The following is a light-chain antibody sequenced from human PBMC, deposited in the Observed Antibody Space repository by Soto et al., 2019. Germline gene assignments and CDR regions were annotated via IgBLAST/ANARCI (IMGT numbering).Light chain of an antibody. CDR1: QSNSSW. CDR3: QQYNTYPWT. V-gene: IGKV1-5*01. Sequence: DIQMTQSPATLSASVGDRVTITCRARQSNSSWLAWDQQKPGKVPKLLIDDASSLESGVPSRFSGSGSGTEFTLTISSLQPDDFATYYCQQYNTYPWTFGQGTKVDIK. J-gene: IGKJ1*01. CDR2: DAS.